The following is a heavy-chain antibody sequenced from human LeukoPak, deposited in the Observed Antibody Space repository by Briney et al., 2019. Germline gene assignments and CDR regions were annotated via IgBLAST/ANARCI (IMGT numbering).Heavy chain of an antibody. J-gene: IGHJ5*02. CDR3: TRDEGYSRSSTWFAP. CDR2: IRSKAHGGTT. V-gene: IGHV3-49*04. Sequence: GGSLRLSCTASGFTFGDHAITWVSQAPGKGLEWVGFIRSKAHGGTTEYAASVKGRFTISRDDYKSIAYLQTNSLKTEDTAVYYCTRDEGYSRSSTWFAPWGQGPLVTVSS. D-gene: IGHD6-6*01. CDR1: GFTFGDHA.